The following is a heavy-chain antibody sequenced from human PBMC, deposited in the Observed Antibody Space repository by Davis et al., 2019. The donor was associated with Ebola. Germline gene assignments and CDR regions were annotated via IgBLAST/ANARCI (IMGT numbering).Heavy chain of an antibody. Sequence: SETLSLTCTVSGGSVSSGSYYWSWIRQPPGKGLEWIGYVHDSGSTNYKLSLESRVAISIDTSKNQFSLKLSSVTAADTAVYYCARGYSPQWSDYWGQGTLVTVSS. D-gene: IGHD6-13*01. V-gene: IGHV4-61*01. J-gene: IGHJ4*02. CDR2: VHDSGST. CDR3: ARGYSPQWSDY. CDR1: GGSVSSGSYY.